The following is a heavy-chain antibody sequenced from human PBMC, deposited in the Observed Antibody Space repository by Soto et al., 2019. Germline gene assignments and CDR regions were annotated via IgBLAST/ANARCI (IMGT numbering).Heavy chain of an antibody. J-gene: IGHJ6*02. CDR3: AKSRVGVSGGLVDY. D-gene: IGHD2-8*01. CDR1: GYTLSKYG. Sequence: QVQLVQSGAEVKKPGSSVKVSCKASGYTLSKYGVSWVRQAPGQGLEWMGGITPIFGTPTYAQRFQGRVTITADKSTSTSHLELTSLRSDDTAVYYCAKSRVGVSGGLVDYWGQGTTVTVSS. V-gene: IGHV1-69*06. CDR2: ITPIFGTP.